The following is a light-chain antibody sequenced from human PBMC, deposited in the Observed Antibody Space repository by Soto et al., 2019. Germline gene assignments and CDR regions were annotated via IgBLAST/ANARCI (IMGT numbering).Light chain of an antibody. CDR3: QSYDSSLSGGV. CDR2: GNS. Sequence: QSVLTQPPSVSGAPGQRVTISCTGSSSNIGAGYDVHWYQQLRGTAPKLLISGNSNRPSGVPDRFSGSKSGTSASLAITGLQAEDEADYYCQSYDSSLSGGVFGGGTKVTVL. J-gene: IGLJ3*02. CDR1: SSNIGAGYD. V-gene: IGLV1-40*01.